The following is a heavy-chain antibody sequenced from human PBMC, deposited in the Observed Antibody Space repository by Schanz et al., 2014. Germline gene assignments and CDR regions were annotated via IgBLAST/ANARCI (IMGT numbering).Heavy chain of an antibody. CDR1: GFPFSSHG. CDR2: VGDTGTTK. D-gene: IGHD1-26*01. J-gene: IGHJ2*01. CDR3: AREAKWGQWYFDL. V-gene: IGHV3-30*03. Sequence: QVHLAESGGGVIQPGGSLRLSCAASGFPFSSHGMHWVRQAPAKGLEWVAVVGDTGTTKFYADSVKGRLTVSRDNSENTVYLEFHSLRSEDTALYYCAREAKWGQWYFDLWGRGSLVTVSS.